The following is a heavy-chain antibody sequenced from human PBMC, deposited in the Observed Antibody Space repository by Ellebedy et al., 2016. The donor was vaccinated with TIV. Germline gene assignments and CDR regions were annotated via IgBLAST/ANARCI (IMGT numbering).Heavy chain of an antibody. CDR3: ARDWGSWLVHSYYYYGMDV. CDR1: GFTVSSNY. J-gene: IGHJ6*02. V-gene: IGHV3-66*01. CDR2: ISTGGCP. D-gene: IGHD6-19*01. Sequence: GESLKISCAASGFTVSSNYMSWVRQAPGKGLEWVSVISTGGCPYYVDSVKGRFTIYRDNSKNTLYLQMNSLRAEDTAVYYSARDWGSWLVHSYYYYGMDVWGQGTTVTVSS.